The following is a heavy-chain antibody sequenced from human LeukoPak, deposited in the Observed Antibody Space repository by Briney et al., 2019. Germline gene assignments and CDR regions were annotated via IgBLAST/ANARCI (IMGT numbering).Heavy chain of an antibody. CDR3: ARGHSPGLLWFGELSHCYMDV. CDR2: MNPNSGNT. J-gene: IGHJ6*03. CDR1: GYTFTSYD. Sequence: ASVKVSCKASGYTFTSYDINWVRQATGQGLEWMGWMNPNSGNTGYAQKFQGRVTMTRNTSISTAYMELSSLRSEDTAVYYCARGHSPGLLWFGELSHCYMDVWGKGTTVTVSS. D-gene: IGHD3-10*01. V-gene: IGHV1-8*01.